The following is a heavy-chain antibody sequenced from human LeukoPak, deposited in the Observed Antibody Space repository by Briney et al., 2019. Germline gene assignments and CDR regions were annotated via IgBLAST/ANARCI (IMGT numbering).Heavy chain of an antibody. J-gene: IGHJ5*02. CDR2: MNPNSGNT. CDR1: GYTFINND. CDR3: ARIAYNSGWDGDWFDP. D-gene: IGHD6-19*01. V-gene: IGHV1-8*01. Sequence: ASVKVSCKASGYTFINNDIHWVRQATGQGLEWMGWMNPNSGNTGYAQKLQGRVTMTRNTSISTACMELSSLRSEDTAVYYCARIAYNSGWDGDWFDPWGQGTLVTVSS.